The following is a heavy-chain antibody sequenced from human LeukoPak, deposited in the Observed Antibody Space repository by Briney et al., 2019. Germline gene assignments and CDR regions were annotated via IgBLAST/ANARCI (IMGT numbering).Heavy chain of an antibody. V-gene: IGHV1-18*01. CDR2: ISAYNGNT. J-gene: IGHJ4*02. CDR1: GYTFTSYG. CDR3: ASKTASGSYNRPFDY. D-gene: IGHD3-10*01. Sequence: GASVKVSCKASGYTFTSYGISWVRQAPGQGLEWMGWISAYNGNTNYAQKLQGRVTMTTDTSTSTAYMELRSLRSDDTAVYYCASKTASGSYNRPFDYWGQGTLVTVSS.